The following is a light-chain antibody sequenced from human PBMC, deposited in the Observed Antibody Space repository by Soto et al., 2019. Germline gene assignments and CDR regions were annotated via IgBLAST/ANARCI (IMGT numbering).Light chain of an antibody. CDR2: AAS. CDR1: QNINNY. Sequence: QVTQTQSSLSASVGDTVTITCRASQNINNYVNWYQHKVGRAPKLLIYAASNLKRGVPSRFSGSGSGTDFTLTISSLQPEDFATYYCQQSIINPHTFGPGTKVDNK. J-gene: IGKJ3*01. CDR3: QQSIINPHT. V-gene: IGKV1-39*01.